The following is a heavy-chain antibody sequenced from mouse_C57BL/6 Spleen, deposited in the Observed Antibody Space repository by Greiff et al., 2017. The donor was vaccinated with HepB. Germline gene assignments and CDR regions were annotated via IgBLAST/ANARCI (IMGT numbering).Heavy chain of an antibody. CDR3: ARWGDNYAMDY. Sequence: VQLQESGAELVRPGTSVKVSCKASGYAFTNYLIEWVKQRPGQGLEWIGVINPGSGGTNYNEKFKGKATLTADKSSSTAYMQLSSLTSEDSAVYFCARWGDNYAMDYWGQGTSVTVSS. CDR2: INPGSGGT. D-gene: IGHD3-3*01. J-gene: IGHJ4*01. V-gene: IGHV1-54*01. CDR1: GYAFTNYL.